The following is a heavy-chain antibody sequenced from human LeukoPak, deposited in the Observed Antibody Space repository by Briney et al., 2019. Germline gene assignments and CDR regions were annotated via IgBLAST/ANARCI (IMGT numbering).Heavy chain of an antibody. CDR2: IYPGDSDT. CDR3: ARPNYYGSGSPAGY. J-gene: IGHJ4*02. D-gene: IGHD3-10*01. V-gene: IGHV5-51*01. CDR1: GYYFPSYW. Sequence: GESLKISCKGSGYYFPSYWIGWVRQTPGEGLEWMGIIYPGDSDTTYSPSFQGQVTISADKSISTAYLQWSSLKASDTAVYYCARPNYYGSGSPAGYWGQGTLVTVSS.